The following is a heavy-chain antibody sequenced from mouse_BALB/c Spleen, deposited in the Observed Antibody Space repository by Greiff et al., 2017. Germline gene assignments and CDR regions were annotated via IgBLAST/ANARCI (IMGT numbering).Heavy chain of an antibody. CDR1: GFTFSSYG. D-gene: IGHD1-1*01. J-gene: IGHJ4*01. CDR3: ARHEDYGSRYAMDY. Sequence: EVKVVESGGDLVKPGGSLKLSCAASGFTFSSYGMSWVRQTPDKRLEWVATISSGGSYTYYPDSVKGRFTISRDNAKNTLYLQMSSLKSEDTAMYYCARHEDYGSRYAMDYWGQGTSVTVSS. CDR2: ISSGGSYT. V-gene: IGHV5-6*01.